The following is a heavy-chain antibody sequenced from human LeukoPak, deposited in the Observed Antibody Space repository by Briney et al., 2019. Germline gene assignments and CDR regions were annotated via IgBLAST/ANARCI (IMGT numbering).Heavy chain of an antibody. CDR2: INNDGSYI. J-gene: IGHJ4*02. D-gene: IGHD5-24*01. Sequence: GGSLRLSCAASGFMFSSNWMSWVRLAPGKGLEWVSRINNDGSYINYADSVKGRFTISRDNAKNTLSLQMNSLRAEDTAVYFCARDGSAYNFDYWGQGVLVTVSS. CDR3: ARDGSAYNFDY. V-gene: IGHV3-74*01. CDR1: GFMFSSNW.